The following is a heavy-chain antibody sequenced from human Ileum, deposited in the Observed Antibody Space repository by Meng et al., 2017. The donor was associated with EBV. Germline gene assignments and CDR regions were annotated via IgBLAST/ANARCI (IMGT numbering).Heavy chain of an antibody. CDR2: IFHSGHT. J-gene: IGHJ5*02. CDR1: GGSFNAYY. V-gene: IGHV4-34*02. Sequence: QVQLEQGGAGLLKPSETLSLTCDVSGGSFNAYYWTWIRQSPGGGLEWIGEIFHSGHTNYNPSLESRVSMSVATSKKQFSLLLSSVTAADSGLYFCARGREYTGQLDLWGLGTVVTVSS. D-gene: IGHD5-18*01. CDR3: ARGREYTGQLDL.